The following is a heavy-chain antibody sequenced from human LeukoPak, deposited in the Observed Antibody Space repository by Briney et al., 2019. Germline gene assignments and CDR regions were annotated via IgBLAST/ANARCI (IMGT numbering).Heavy chain of an antibody. CDR1: GGSISSGNW. Sequence: SGTLSLTCAVSGGSISSGNWWSWVRQSPGRGLEWIGEIYHSGSTNYNPSLKSRVTISLDKSKNQFSLKLTSVTAADTAVYYCARVMRGWLRSKTFDYWGQGTLVTVSS. D-gene: IGHD5-12*01. CDR2: IYHSGST. CDR3: ARVMRGWLRSKTFDY. V-gene: IGHV4-4*02. J-gene: IGHJ4*02.